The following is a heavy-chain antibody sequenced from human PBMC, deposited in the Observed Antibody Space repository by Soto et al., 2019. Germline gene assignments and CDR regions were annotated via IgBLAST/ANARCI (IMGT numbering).Heavy chain of an antibody. CDR3: ARGEGYSSSWRTYYYGMDV. CDR1: GGSISSYY. Sequence: ASETLSLTCTVSGGSISSYYWSWIRQPPGKGLEWIGYIYYSGSTNYNPSLKSRVTISVDTSKNQFSLKLSSVTAADTAVYYCARGEGYSSSWRTYYYGMDVWGQGTTVTLSS. V-gene: IGHV4-59*01. D-gene: IGHD6-13*01. J-gene: IGHJ6*02. CDR2: IYYSGST.